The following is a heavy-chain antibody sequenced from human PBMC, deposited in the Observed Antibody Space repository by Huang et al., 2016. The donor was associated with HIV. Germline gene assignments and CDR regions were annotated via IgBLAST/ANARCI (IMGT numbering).Heavy chain of an antibody. CDR3: ARGEYYDSSGYHPGYFDY. J-gene: IGHJ4*02. Sequence: VQLLESGGGVVQPGRSLRLSCAASGFVRSNFGRNWVRQAAGKGLEWVTLIKKDGKTKNYADSAKGRFTVGRDNSNNAVFLQMSSLRPDDTATYYCARGEYYDSSGYHPGYFDYWGRGALVTVSS. CDR2: IKKDGKTK. CDR1: GFVRSNFG. D-gene: IGHD3-22*01. V-gene: IGHV3-30*03.